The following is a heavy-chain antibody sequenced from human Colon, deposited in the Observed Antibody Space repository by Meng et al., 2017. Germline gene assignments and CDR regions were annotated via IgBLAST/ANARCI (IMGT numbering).Heavy chain of an antibody. V-gene: IGHV1-18*01. D-gene: IGHD6-13*01. CDR3: ARYRPAAGTYYFDY. CDR2: ISGYSGVT. CDR1: GYTFINYG. Sequence: ASVKVSCKAAGYTFINYGITWVRQAPGQGLEWMGWISGYSGVTNYAQDLQDRVTITTDASTTTAYLELRSLRSDDTAVYYCARYRPAAGTYYFDYWGQGPLVTVSS. J-gene: IGHJ4*02.